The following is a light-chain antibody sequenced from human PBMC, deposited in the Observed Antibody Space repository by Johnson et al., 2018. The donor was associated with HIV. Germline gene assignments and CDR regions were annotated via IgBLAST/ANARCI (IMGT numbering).Light chain of an antibody. CDR1: SSNIGNNY. CDR2: ENN. V-gene: IGLV1-51*02. Sequence: QSALTQPPSVSAAPGQKVTISCSGSSSNIGNNYVSWYQQLPGTAPKLLIYENNKRPSGIPDRFSGSKSGTSATLGITGLQTGDEADYYCGTWDSSLSAGVFGTGTKVTVI. CDR3: GTWDSSLSAGV. J-gene: IGLJ1*01.